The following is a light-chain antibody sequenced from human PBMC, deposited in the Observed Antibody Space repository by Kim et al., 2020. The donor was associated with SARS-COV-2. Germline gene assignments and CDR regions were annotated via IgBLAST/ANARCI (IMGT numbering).Light chain of an antibody. CDR1: QSIGNW. Sequence: DIQMTQSPSTLFASVGDRVTITCRASQSIGNWLAWYQQKPGKDPKVVIYKTSMLENGVPLRFSGFGSGTECPPTISSLQTDDLVSYYCQHYQHYSACTFGQGTKVEYQT. CDR3: QHYQHYSACT. J-gene: IGKJ1*01. CDR2: KTS. V-gene: IGKV1-5*03.